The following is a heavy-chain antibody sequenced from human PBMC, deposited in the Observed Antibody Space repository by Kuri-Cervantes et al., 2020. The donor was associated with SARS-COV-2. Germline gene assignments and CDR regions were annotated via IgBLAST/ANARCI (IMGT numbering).Heavy chain of an antibody. Sequence: ASVKVSCKASGYSFTSYSMNWVRQAPGQGLEWLGWINTYTGSPTYAQGFTGRFVFSLDTSVSTAYLQISSLKAEDTAVYYCARVGSSGYFELDYWGQGTLVTVSS. V-gene: IGHV7-4-1*02. D-gene: IGHD3-22*01. J-gene: IGHJ4*02. CDR1: GYSFTSYS. CDR2: INTYTGSP. CDR3: ARVGSSGYFELDY.